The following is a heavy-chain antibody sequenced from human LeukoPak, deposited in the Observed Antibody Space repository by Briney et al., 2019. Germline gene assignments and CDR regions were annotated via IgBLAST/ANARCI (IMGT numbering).Heavy chain of an antibody. CDR2: IRYDGTNK. Sequence: PGGSLRLSCVASKIIFSGYGIHWVRQAPGKGLEWVAFIRYDGTNKYYTDSVKGRFTISRDNSKNKLYLQMNSLRDDDTAVYYCAKVGSGWYGVDYWGQGTLVTVSS. J-gene: IGHJ4*02. V-gene: IGHV3-30*02. D-gene: IGHD6-19*01. CDR1: KIIFSGYG. CDR3: AKVGSGWYGVDY.